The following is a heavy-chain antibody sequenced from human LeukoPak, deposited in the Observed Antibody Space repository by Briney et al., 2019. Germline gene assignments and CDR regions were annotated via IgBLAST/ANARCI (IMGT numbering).Heavy chain of an antibody. CDR1: GFIFSAYG. V-gene: IGHV3-30*18. CDR2: ISYGGSNK. J-gene: IGHJ4*02. Sequence: GGSLRLSCAASGFIFSAYGMHWVRQAPGKGLEWVAVISYGGSNKYYADSVKGRFTISRDNSKNTLYLQMNSLRTEDTAVYYCTKDQYKFGELFGYDFWGQGTLVTVSS. D-gene: IGHD3-10*01. CDR3: TKDQYKFGELFGYDF.